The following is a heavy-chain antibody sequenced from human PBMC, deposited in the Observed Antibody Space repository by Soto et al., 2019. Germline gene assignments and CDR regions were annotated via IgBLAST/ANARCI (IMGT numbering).Heavy chain of an antibody. D-gene: IGHD3-3*01. CDR2: ISDSGGST. Sequence: GGSLRLSCAASGFPFSSYAMSWVRQAPGKGLEWVSSISDSGGSTHYADSVKGRFTISRDNSKHTLYLQMSSLRAEDTALYYCARVNFWSDYYGTGDFEYWGQGTQVTVSS. CDR3: ARVNFWSDYYGTGDFEY. J-gene: IGHJ4*02. V-gene: IGHV3-23*01. CDR1: GFPFSSYA.